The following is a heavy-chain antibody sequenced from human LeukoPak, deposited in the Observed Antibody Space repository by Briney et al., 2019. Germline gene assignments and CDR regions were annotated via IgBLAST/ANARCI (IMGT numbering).Heavy chain of an antibody. CDR2: INTNTGNP. Sequence: GASVKVSCKASGYSFTSYAMNWVRQAPGQGLEWMGWINTNTGNPTYAQGFTGRFVFSLDTSVSTSYLQISGLKAEDTAVYYCARTDEVVSEAFDIWGQGTMVTVSS. CDR3: ARTDEVVSEAFDI. D-gene: IGHD3-22*01. CDR1: GYSFTSYA. V-gene: IGHV7-4-1*02. J-gene: IGHJ3*02.